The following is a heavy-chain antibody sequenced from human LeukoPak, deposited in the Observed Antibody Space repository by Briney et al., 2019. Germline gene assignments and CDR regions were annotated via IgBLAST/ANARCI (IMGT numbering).Heavy chain of an antibody. CDR2: IYHSGST. V-gene: IGHV4-30-2*01. J-gene: IGHJ4*02. D-gene: IGHD6-6*01. CDR3: ARAAYSSSSGAGYFDY. CDR1: GGSISSGGYY. Sequence: SETLSLTCTVSGGSISSGGYYWSWIRQPPGKGLEWIGYIYHSGSTYYNPSLKSRVTMSVDTSKNQFSLKLSSVAAADTAVYYCARAAYSSSSGAGYFDYWGQGTLVTVSS.